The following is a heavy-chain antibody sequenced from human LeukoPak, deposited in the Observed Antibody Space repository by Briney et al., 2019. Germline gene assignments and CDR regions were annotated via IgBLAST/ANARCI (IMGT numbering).Heavy chain of an antibody. Sequence: PGGSLRLSCAASGFTLTSYEMNWVRLAPGQGLEWISYISRTGNRIYYADSVKGRFTVSRDSAKNSLYLQMNSLRAEDTAVYYCARGPYSSNWYVDYWGQGTLVTVAS. CDR2: ISRTGNRI. J-gene: IGHJ4*02. D-gene: IGHD6-13*01. CDR3: ARGPYSSNWYVDY. CDR1: GFTLTSYE. V-gene: IGHV3-48*03.